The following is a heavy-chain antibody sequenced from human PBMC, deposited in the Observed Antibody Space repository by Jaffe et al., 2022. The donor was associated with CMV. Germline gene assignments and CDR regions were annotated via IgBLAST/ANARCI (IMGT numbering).Heavy chain of an antibody. J-gene: IGHJ4*02. CDR2: VSPGGGTT. Sequence: EVQLLESGGGLVQPGGSLRLSCAASGFTFSSYAIHWVRQAPGEGLEWVSGVSPGGGTTYYADSVRGRFTISRDNYKNTLSLQMNSLRADDTAIYYCARADYAPIDTLGWPGPAKKNYNFDSWGQGILVTVSS. CDR3: ARADYAPIDTLGWPGPAKKNYNFDS. D-gene: IGHD4-17*01. V-gene: IGHV3-23*01. CDR1: GFTFSSYA.